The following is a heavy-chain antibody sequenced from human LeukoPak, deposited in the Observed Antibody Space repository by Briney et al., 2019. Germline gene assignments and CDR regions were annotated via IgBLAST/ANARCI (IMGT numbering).Heavy chain of an antibody. V-gene: IGHV3-9*01. CDR3: AKSRSDYVPRQDAFDI. CDR2: ISWNSGSI. CDR1: GFTFDDYA. Sequence: GVSLRLSCAASGFTFDDYAMHWVRQAPGKGLEWVSGISWNSGSIGYADPVKGRFTISRDNAKNSLYLQMNSLRAEDTALYYCAKSRSDYVPRQDAFDIWGQGTMVTVSS. J-gene: IGHJ3*02. D-gene: IGHD4-17*01.